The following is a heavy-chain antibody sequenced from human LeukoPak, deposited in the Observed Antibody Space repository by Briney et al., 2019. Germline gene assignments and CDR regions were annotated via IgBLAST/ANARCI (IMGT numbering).Heavy chain of an antibody. V-gene: IGHV4-34*01. CDR3: ARARPPYGPGSYYNY. J-gene: IGHJ4*02. Sequence: SETLSLTCAVYGGSFSGYFWSWIRQPPGKGLEWIGEINHSGSTNYNPSLKSRVTISLDTSKNQFSLKLSSVTAADTAVYYCARARPPYGPGSYYNYWGQGPLVTVSP. CDR2: INHSGST. CDR1: GGSFSGYF. D-gene: IGHD3-10*01.